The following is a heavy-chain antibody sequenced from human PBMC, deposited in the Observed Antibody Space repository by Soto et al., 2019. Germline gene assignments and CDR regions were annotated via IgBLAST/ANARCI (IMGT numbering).Heavy chain of an antibody. J-gene: IGHJ5*02. CDR1: GGSISSGGYY. Sequence: KTSETLSLTCTVSGGSISSGGYYWSWIRQHPGKGLEWIGYIYYSGSTYYNPSLKSRVTISVDTSKNQFSLKLSSVTAADTAVYYCAREGGYCSSTSCYSDFGQFDPWGQGTLVTVSS. D-gene: IGHD2-2*02. CDR2: IYYSGST. V-gene: IGHV4-31*03. CDR3: AREGGYCSSTSCYSDFGQFDP.